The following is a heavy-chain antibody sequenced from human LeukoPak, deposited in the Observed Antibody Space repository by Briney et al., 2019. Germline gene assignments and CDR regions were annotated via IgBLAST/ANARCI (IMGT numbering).Heavy chain of an antibody. D-gene: IGHD3-22*01. CDR3: ARDAYYYDSSGYYHRFDY. CDR2: ISSSSSTI. CDR1: GFTFSSYS. Sequence: GGSLRLSCAGSGFTFSSYSMNWVRQAPGKGLEWVSYISSSSSTIYYADSVKGRFTISRDNAKNSLYLQMNSLRAEDTAVYYCARDAYYYDSSGYYHRFDYWGQGTLVTVSS. V-gene: IGHV3-48*01. J-gene: IGHJ4*02.